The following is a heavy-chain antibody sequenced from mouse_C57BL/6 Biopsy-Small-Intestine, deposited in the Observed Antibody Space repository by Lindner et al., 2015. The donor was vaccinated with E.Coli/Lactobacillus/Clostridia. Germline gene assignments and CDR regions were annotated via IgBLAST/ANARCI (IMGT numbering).Heavy chain of an antibody. Sequence: VQLQESGGGLVKPGGSLKLSCAASGFTFSSYAMSWVRQTPEKRLEWVATISDGGSSTYYPDNVKGRFTISRDNAKNNLYLQMSHLKSEDTAMYYCARGSSSYLHWYFDVWGTGTTVTVSS. J-gene: IGHJ1*03. V-gene: IGHV5-4*01. CDR2: ISDGGSST. CDR3: ARGSSSYLHWYFDV. CDR1: GFTFSSYA. D-gene: IGHD1-1*01.